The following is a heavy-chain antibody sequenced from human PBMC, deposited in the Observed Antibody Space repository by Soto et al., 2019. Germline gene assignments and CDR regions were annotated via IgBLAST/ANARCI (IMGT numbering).Heavy chain of an antibody. Sequence: QLQLQESGPGLVKPSETLSLTCTVSGGSISSSSYYWGWIRQPPGKGLEWIGSIYYSGSTYYNPSLKSRVTISVDTSKNQFSLKLSSVTAADTAVYYCARHWHDYGDYYYFDYWGQGTLVTVSS. J-gene: IGHJ4*02. CDR1: GGSISSSSYY. CDR3: ARHWHDYGDYYYFDY. D-gene: IGHD4-17*01. V-gene: IGHV4-39*01. CDR2: IYYSGST.